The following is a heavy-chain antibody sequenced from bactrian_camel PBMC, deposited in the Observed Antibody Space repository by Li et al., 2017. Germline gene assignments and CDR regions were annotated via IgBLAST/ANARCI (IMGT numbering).Heavy chain of an antibody. CDR2: IFTSSGIT. J-gene: IGHJ4*01. CDR1: EYMFSSCG. D-gene: IGHD5*01. Sequence: HVQLVESGGGSVQAGGPLKLSCTASEYMFSSCGMAWYRQAPGKEREGVATIFTSSGITYYADTVKGRFTISQDNVKNTVYQQMDSLKPEDTALYYCSVATTSATFNYWGQGTQVTVS. V-gene: IGHV3S53*01. CDR3: SVATTSATFNY.